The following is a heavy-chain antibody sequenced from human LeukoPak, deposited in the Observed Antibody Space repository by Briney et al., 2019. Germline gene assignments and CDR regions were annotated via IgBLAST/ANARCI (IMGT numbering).Heavy chain of an antibody. CDR1: GFTFSSYG. CDR2: IRYDGSNK. V-gene: IGHV3-30*02. D-gene: IGHD6-19*01. J-gene: IGHJ4*02. Sequence: GGSLRLSCAASGFTFSSYGMHWVRQAPGKGLEWVAFIRYDGSNKYYADSVKGRFTISRDNSKNTLYLQMNSLRAGDTAVYYCARGSIAVAGALDYWGQGTLVTVSS. CDR3: ARGSIAVAGALDY.